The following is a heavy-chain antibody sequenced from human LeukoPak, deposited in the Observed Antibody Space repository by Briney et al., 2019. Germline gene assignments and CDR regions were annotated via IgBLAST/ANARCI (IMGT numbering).Heavy chain of an antibody. CDR3: ARDVGWFDP. J-gene: IGHJ5*02. V-gene: IGHV1-18*01. CDR1: GYTFTSYA. CDR2: ISAYNGNT. Sequence: GASVKVSCKTSGYTFTSYAVSWVRQAPGHGPEWMGWISAYNGNTIYAQKLQGRVTMTTDTSTSTVYMELRSLRSDDTAVYYCARDVGWFDPWGQGTLVTVSS.